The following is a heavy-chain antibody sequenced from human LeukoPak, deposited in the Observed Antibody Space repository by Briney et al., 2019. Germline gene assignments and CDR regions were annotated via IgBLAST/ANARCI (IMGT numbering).Heavy chain of an antibody. V-gene: IGHV3-23*01. D-gene: IGHD3-22*01. CDR3: ASSPYDSSGYYIRTFKY. J-gene: IGHJ4*02. Sequence: GGSLRLSCAASGFTFSGFAMSWVRRTPGKVLEWVSGISGSGDNTLYADSVKGRFTISRDNSKNTLYLEMNSLRAEDTAVYYCASSPYDSSGYYIRTFKYWGQGTLVTVSS. CDR2: ISGSGDNT. CDR1: GFTFSGFA.